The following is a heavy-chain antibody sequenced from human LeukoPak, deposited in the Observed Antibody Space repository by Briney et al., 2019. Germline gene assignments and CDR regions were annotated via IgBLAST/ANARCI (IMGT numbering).Heavy chain of an antibody. Sequence: SETLSLTCTVSGGSLSSSSYFWGWIRRPPGKGLEWIGSMYYSGSTYYNPSLKSRVTMSVDTSKNQFSLKLSSVTAADTAVYYCARVGVGSYGPTVFDYWGQGTLVTVSS. V-gene: IGHV4-39*01. CDR2: MYYSGST. CDR3: ARVGVGSYGPTVFDY. CDR1: GGSLSSSSYF. J-gene: IGHJ4*02. D-gene: IGHD4-17*01.